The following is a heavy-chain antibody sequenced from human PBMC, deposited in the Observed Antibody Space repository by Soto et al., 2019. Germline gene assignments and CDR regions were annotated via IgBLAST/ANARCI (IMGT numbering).Heavy chain of an antibody. V-gene: IGHV3-23*01. D-gene: IGHD6-13*01. Sequence: GGSLRLSCAASGFTFSSYAMSWVRQAPGKGLEWVSAISGSGGSTYYADSVKGRFTISRDNSKNTLYLRMNSLRAEDTAVYYCAKDRSRYIAAAGAFDIWGQGTMVTVSS. CDR1: GFTFSSYA. CDR3: AKDRSRYIAAAGAFDI. CDR2: ISGSGGST. J-gene: IGHJ3*02.